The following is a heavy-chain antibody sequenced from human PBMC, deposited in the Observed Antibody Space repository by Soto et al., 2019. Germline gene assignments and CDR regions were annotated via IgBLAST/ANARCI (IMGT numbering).Heavy chain of an antibody. V-gene: IGHV3-23*01. CDR3: AKDQCPGSGWYIFDF. D-gene: IGHD6-19*01. CDR2: ISGSGGST. J-gene: IGHJ4*02. CDR1: GFTFSNYA. Sequence: GGSLRLSCAASGFTFSNYAMSWVRQAPGKGLEWVSGISGSGGSTYYADSVKGRFTISRDNSKNTLYLQMNSLRAEDTAVYYCAKDQCPGSGWYIFDFWGQGTLVTVSS.